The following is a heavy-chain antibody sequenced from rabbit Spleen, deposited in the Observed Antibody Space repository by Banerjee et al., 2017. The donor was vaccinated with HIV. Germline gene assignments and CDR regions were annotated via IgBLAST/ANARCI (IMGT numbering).Heavy chain of an antibody. D-gene: IGHD4-2*01. V-gene: IGHV1S45*01. CDR2: INAATGRP. J-gene: IGHJ4*01. CDR3: ARDSGSNPYIDVYFNL. Sequence: QEQLVESGGGLVQPTGSLTLTCKASGFSFGDRDVMCWVRQAPGKGLEWIACINAATGRPVYATWAKGRFTISRPSSTTVTLQMTSLTVADTATYFCARDSGSNPYIDVYFNLWGPGTLVTVS. CDR1: GFSFGDRDV.